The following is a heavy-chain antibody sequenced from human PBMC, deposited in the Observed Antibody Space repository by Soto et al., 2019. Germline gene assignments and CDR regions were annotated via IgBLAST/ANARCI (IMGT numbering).Heavy chain of an antibody. Sequence: QVQLQQRGAGLLRPSETLSLTCVVYDGSFSGFYWSWIRQPPGEGLEWIGDIDHSGSTHYNPSLKSRLTLSIDTSNNHFSLSLTSVTAADAGTYFCSRGRPPRYWGQGTLVTVSS. CDR1: DGSFSGFY. CDR3: SRGRPPRY. CDR2: IDHSGST. J-gene: IGHJ4*02. V-gene: IGHV4-34*02.